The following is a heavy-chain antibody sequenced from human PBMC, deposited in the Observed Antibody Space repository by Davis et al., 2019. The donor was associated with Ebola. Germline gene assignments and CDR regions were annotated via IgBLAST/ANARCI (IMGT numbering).Heavy chain of an antibody. CDR2: IYYSGST. D-gene: IGHD2-15*01. V-gene: IGHV4-31*03. CDR1: GGSISSGGYY. CDR3: ARVVVAAEWWFDP. J-gene: IGHJ5*02. Sequence: PSETLSLTCTVSGGSISSGGYYWSWIRQHPGKGLEWIGYIYYSGSTYYNPSLKSRVTISVDTSKNQFSLKLSSVTAADTAVYYCARVVVAAEWWFDPWGQGTLVTVSS.